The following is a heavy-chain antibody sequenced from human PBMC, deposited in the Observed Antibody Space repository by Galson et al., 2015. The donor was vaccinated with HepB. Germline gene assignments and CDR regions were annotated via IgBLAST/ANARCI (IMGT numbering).Heavy chain of an antibody. Sequence: SLRLSCAASGFTFSSYAMHWVRQAPGKGLEWVAVISYDGSNKYYADFVKGRFTISRDNSKNTLYLQMNSLRAEDTAVYYCARTKRAIRDPFDYWGQGTLVTVSS. D-gene: IGHD5-24*01. J-gene: IGHJ4*02. CDR2: ISYDGSNK. CDR1: GFTFSSYA. V-gene: IGHV3-30*04. CDR3: ARTKRAIRDPFDY.